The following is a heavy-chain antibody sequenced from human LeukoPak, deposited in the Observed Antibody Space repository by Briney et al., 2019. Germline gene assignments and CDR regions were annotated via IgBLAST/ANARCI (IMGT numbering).Heavy chain of an antibody. Sequence: SETLSLTCTVSGYSISSGYYWGWIRQPPGKGLEWIGSIYHSGSTYYNPSLKSRVTISVDTSKNQFSLKLSSVTAADTAVYYCARVVDDSYGYSGFYYYMDVWGRGTTVTVSS. CDR1: GYSISSGYY. CDR2: IYHSGST. D-gene: IGHD5-18*01. J-gene: IGHJ6*03. CDR3: ARVVDDSYGYSGFYYYMDV. V-gene: IGHV4-38-2*02.